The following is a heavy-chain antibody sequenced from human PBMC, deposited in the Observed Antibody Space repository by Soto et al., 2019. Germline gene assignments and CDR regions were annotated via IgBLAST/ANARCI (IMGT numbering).Heavy chain of an antibody. D-gene: IGHD6-13*01. Sequence: SVKVSCKTSGGTFSSHAINWVRQAPGQGLEWMGGIIPMFGTTNYAQKFKGRVTISADESTSTAYMELSSLRSEDAAVYYCARAAIHGSSWYFWFGRRGQGTMVT. J-gene: IGHJ5*02. CDR3: ARAAIHGSSWYFWFGR. V-gene: IGHV1-69*13. CDR2: IIPMFGTT. CDR1: GGTFSSHA.